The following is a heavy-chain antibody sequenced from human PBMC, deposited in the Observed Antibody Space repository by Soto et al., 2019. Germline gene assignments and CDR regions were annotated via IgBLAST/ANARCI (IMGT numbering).Heavy chain of an antibody. V-gene: IGHV2-5*02. J-gene: IGHJ4*02. CDR3: AHRSVPIYASDY. CDR1: GFSLSTSGVG. D-gene: IGHD3-9*01. Sequence: QITLKESGPTLVKPTQTLTLTCTFSGFSLSTSGVGVGWIRQPPGKALEWLALIYWDDDKRYSPSLKSRLTIIKDTSKNQVVLTMTNMDPVDTATYFCAHRSVPIYASDYWGQGTLVTVSS. CDR2: IYWDDDK.